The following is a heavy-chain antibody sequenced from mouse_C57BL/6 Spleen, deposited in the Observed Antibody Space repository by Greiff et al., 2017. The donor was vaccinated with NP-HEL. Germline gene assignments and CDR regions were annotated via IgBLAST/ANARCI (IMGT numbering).Heavy chain of an antibody. J-gene: IGHJ1*03. CDR2: IDPETGGT. Sequence: QVQLQQSGAELVRPGASVTLSCKASGYTFTDYEMHWVKQTPVHGLEWIGAIDPETGGTAYNQKFKGKAILTADKSSSTAYMELRSLTSEDSAVYYCTRNYDYDGPYWYFDVWGTGTTVTVSS. D-gene: IGHD2-4*01. CDR3: TRNYDYDGPYWYFDV. CDR1: GYTFTDYE. V-gene: IGHV1-15*01.